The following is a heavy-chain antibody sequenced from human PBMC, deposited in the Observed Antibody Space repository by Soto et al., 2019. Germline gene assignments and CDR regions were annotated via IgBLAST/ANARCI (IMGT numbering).Heavy chain of an antibody. CDR2: ISYDGSNK. D-gene: IGHD1-1*01. Sequence: GGSLRLSCAASGFTFSSYAMHWVRQAPGKGLEWVAVISYDGSNKYYADSVKGRFTISRDNSKNTLYLQMNSLRAEDTAVYYCAGRYSYGMDVWGQGPTVTVSS. CDR3: AGRYSYGMDV. J-gene: IGHJ6*02. V-gene: IGHV3-30-3*01. CDR1: GFTFSSYA.